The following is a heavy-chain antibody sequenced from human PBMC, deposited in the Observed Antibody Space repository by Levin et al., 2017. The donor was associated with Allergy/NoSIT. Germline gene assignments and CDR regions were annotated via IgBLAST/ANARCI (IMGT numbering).Heavy chain of an antibody. V-gene: IGHV1-8*01. Sequence: GESLKISCKASGYTFTSYDINWVRQATGQGLEWMGWMNPNSGNTGYAQKFQGRVTMTRNTSISTAYMELSSLRSEDTAVYYCARVVGGYSSGWYFYYGMDVWGQGTTVTVSS. CDR2: MNPNSGNT. CDR3: ARVVGGYSSGWYFYYGMDV. D-gene: IGHD6-19*01. J-gene: IGHJ6*02. CDR1: GYTFTSYD.